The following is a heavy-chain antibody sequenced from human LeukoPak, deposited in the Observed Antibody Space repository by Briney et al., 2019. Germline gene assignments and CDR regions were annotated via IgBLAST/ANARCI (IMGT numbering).Heavy chain of an antibody. CDR1: GGSLSRGSYY. CDR2: IYTSGST. V-gene: IGHV4-61*02. CDR3: ARTLLPAASNNWFDP. D-gene: IGHD2-2*01. J-gene: IGHJ5*02. Sequence: SQTLSLTCTVSGGSLSRGSYYWSWIRQPGGKGLEWIGRIYTSGSTNYNPSLKSRVTISVDTSKNQFSLKLSSVTAADTAVYYCARTLLPAASNNWFDPWGQGTLVTVSS.